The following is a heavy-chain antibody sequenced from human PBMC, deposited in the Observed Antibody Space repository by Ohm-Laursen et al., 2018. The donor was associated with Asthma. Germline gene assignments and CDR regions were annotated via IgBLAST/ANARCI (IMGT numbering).Heavy chain of an antibody. CDR2: IWSDGNNK. V-gene: IGHV3-33*01. D-gene: IGHD2-2*01. CDR1: TFTFSNYA. J-gene: IGHJ4*02. CDR3: ARDISLVVPAGDFDY. Sequence: RSLRLSCAASTFTFSNYAMHWVRQAPGKGLEWVAVIWSDGNNKYYADSVKGRFTISRDNSKNTLYLQMNSLRAEDTAVYYCARDISLVVPAGDFDYWGQGTLVTVSS.